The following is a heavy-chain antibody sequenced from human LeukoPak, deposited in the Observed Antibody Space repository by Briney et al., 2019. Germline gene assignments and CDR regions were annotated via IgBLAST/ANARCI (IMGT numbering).Heavy chain of an antibody. CDR1: GGTFSSYA. CDR2: IIPIFGTA. D-gene: IGHD3-3*01. Sequence: ASVKVSCKASGGTFSSYAISWVRQAPGQGPEWMGGIIPIFGTANYAQKFQGRVTITTDESTSTAYMELSSLRSEDTAVYYCARGNFWSGYFDYWGQGTLVTVSS. J-gene: IGHJ4*02. V-gene: IGHV1-69*05. CDR3: ARGNFWSGYFDY.